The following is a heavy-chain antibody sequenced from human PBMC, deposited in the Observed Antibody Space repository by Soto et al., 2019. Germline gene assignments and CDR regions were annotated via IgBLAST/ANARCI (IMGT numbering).Heavy chain of an antibody. Sequence: QVQLQESASGLVKPSETLSLTCGVSGDSISGDYSWHWIRRPPGEGLEWVGYIYHSGSTHYNPSLVRRVTIALATSKTLFSLKFTDVTAANSALYYSARDDIIRRAPIDSWGQGTLVTVS. J-gene: IGHJ4*02. D-gene: IGHD3-10*01. CDR3: ARDDIIRRAPIDS. V-gene: IGHV4-30-2*01. CDR1: GDSISGDYS. CDR2: IYHSGST.